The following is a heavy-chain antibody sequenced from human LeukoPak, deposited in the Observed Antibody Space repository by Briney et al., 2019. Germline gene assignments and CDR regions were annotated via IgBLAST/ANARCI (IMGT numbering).Heavy chain of an antibody. CDR1: GLSLSAQY. CDR3: ARDNAGSYFRFWFDP. Sequence: RRSLRLSCAASGLSLSAQYMNWVRQAARKVLEWVSSISRSSSYTYYADSVKGRFTISRDNAKNSLYLQMNSQRAEDTAVYYCARDNAGSYFRFWFDPWAREPWSPSPQ. D-gene: IGHD1-26*01. J-gene: IGHJ5*02. CDR2: ISRSSSYT. V-gene: IGHV3-21*01.